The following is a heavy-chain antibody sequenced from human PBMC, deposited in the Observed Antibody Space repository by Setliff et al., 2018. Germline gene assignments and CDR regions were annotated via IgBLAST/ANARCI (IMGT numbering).Heavy chain of an antibody. D-gene: IGHD5-18*01. CDR3: AREIHSAAYNWFDP. CDR1: GGSVNSGYDN. Sequence: SETLSLTCTVSGGSVNSGYDNWNWLRQPAGKGLEWIGQIYTSWSTNYNPSLESRVTMSVDTSKNQFSLKLSSVTAADTAVYYCAREIHSAAYNWFDPWGQGTLVTVSS. CDR2: IYTSWST. V-gene: IGHV4-61*10. J-gene: IGHJ5*02.